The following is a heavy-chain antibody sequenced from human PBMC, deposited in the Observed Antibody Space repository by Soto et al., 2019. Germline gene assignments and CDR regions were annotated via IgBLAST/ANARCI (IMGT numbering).Heavy chain of an antibody. CDR2: ISAYNGNT. J-gene: IGHJ6*02. Sequence: QVQLVQSGAEVKKPGASVKVSCKASGYTFTSYGISWVRQAPGQGLEWMGWISAYNGNTNYAQKLQGRVNMTTDTSTSKAYMELRRLRSDDTAVYYYAREGALGEYYGYGGMDVWGQGTTVTVSS. CDR1: GYTFTSYG. D-gene: IGHD3-16*01. V-gene: IGHV1-18*01. CDR3: AREGALGEYYGYGGMDV.